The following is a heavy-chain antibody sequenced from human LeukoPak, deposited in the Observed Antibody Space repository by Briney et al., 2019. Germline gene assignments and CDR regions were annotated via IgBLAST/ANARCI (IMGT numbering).Heavy chain of an antibody. CDR3: AKGGYYDSSGYYYPYFDY. V-gene: IGHV3-23*01. Sequence: GGSLRLSCAASGFTFSSYAMSWVRQAPGKGLEWVSAISGSGGSTYYADSVKGRFTISRDNSKNTLYLQMNSLRAEDTAVYYCAKGGYYDSSGYYYPYFDYWGQATLVTVSS. CDR2: ISGSGGST. D-gene: IGHD3-22*01. CDR1: GFTFSSYA. J-gene: IGHJ4*02.